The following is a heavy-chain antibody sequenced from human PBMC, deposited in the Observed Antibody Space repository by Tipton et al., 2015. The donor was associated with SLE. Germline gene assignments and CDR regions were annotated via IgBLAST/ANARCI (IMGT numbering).Heavy chain of an antibody. V-gene: IGHV4-4*02. D-gene: IGHD3-3*01. CDR3: ARGGLRSGYSDY. J-gene: IGHJ4*02. Sequence: TLSLTCAVSGGSISSSNWWSWVRQPPGKGLEWIGEINHSGSTNYNPSLKSRVTISVDRSKNQFSLKLSSVTAADTAVYYCARGGLRSGYSDYWGQGTLVTVSS. CDR2: INHSGST. CDR1: GGSISSSNW.